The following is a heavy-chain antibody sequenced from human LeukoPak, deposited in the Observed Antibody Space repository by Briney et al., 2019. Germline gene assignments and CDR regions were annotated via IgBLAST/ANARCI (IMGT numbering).Heavy chain of an antibody. Sequence: SETLSLTGTVSGGSISSYYWSWIRQPPGKALEWIGYIYTSGSTNYNPSLKSRVTISVDTSKNQFSLKLSSVTAADTAVYYCARSLSSIAASYYFDYWGQGTLVTVSS. J-gene: IGHJ4*02. CDR3: ARSLSSIAASYYFDY. V-gene: IGHV4-4*09. CDR2: IYTSGST. CDR1: GGSISSYY. D-gene: IGHD6-6*01.